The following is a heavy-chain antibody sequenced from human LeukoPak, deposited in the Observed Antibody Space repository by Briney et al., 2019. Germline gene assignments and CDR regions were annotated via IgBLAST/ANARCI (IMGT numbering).Heavy chain of an antibody. CDR1: GFSFDDYT. V-gene: IGHV3-43*01. D-gene: IGHD1-26*01. CDR3: AKGRSGSFFYMDV. CDR2: ISWDGGST. J-gene: IGHJ6*03. Sequence: GGSLRLSCAASGFSFDDYTIHWVRQAPGKGLEWVSLISWDGGSTYYADSVKGRFTVSRDNSKNSLYLQMNSLITEDTALYYCAKGRSGSFFYMDVWGKGTTVTVSS.